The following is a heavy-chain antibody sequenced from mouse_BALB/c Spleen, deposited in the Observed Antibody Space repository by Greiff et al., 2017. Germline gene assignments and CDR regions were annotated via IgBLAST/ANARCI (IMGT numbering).Heavy chain of an antibody. CDR2: ISYSGST. D-gene: IGHD3-3*01. V-gene: IGHV3-2*02. J-gene: IGHJ3*01. CDR1: GYSITSDYA. CDR3: ARHGWAY. Sequence: ESGPGLVKPSQSLSLTCTVTGYSITSDYAWNWIRQFPGNKLEWMGYISYSGSTSYNPSLKSRISITRDTSKNQFFLQLNSVTTEDTATYYCARHGWAYWGQGTLVTVSA.